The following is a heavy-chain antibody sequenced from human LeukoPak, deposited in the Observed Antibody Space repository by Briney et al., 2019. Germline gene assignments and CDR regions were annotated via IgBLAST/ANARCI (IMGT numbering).Heavy chain of an antibody. CDR3: ARAHSSGWCGGFDY. V-gene: IGHV3-64*01. CDR2: ISSNGGST. D-gene: IGHD6-19*01. Sequence: GGSLRLSCAASGFTFSSYAMHWVRQAPGKGLEYVSAISSNGGSTYYANSVKGRFTISRDNSKNTLYLQMGSLRAEDMAVYYCARAHSSGWCGGFDYWGQGTLVTVSS. CDR1: GFTFSSYA. J-gene: IGHJ4*02.